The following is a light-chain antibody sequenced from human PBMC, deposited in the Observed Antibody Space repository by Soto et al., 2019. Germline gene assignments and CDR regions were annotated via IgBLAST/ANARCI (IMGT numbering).Light chain of an antibody. CDR3: CSYAGSSTSLWV. V-gene: IGLV2-23*02. CDR2: EVT. CDR1: SSDVAGYNH. J-gene: IGLJ3*02. Sequence: QSVLTQPASVSGSPGQSITISCTGTSSDVAGYNHVSWYQHHPGKAPKLMIYEVTKRPSGVSNRFSGSKSGNTASLTISGLQAEDEADYYCCSYAGSSTSLWVFGGGTKLTVL.